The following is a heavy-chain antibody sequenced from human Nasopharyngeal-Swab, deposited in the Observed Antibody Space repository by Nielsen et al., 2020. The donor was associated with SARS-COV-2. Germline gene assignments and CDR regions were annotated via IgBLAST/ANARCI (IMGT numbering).Heavy chain of an antibody. CDR2: IFSNDEK. J-gene: IGHJ4*02. CDR3: ARILAVAGTPDY. Sequence: SGPTLVKPTETLTLTCTVSGFSLSNARMGVSWIRQPPGKALEWLAHIFSNDEKSYSTSLKSRLTISKDTSKSQVVLTMTNIDPVDTATYYCARILAVAGTPDYWGQGTLVTVSS. V-gene: IGHV2-26*01. CDR1: GFSLSNARMG. D-gene: IGHD6-19*01.